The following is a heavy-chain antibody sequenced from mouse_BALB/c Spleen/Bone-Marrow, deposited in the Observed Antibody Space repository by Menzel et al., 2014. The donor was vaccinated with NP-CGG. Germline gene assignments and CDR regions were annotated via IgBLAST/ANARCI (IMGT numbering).Heavy chain of an antibody. CDR2: IDPRNGDT. Sequence: VQLKQSGAELVRSGASVKLSCTASGFNIKDYYMHWVKQRPEQGLEWIAWIDPRNGDTEYAPKFQGKATMTADTSSNTAYLQLSSLTSEDTAVYYCNAEHGNYHYFDYWGQGTTLTVSS. CDR1: GFNIKDYY. CDR3: NAEHGNYHYFDY. V-gene: IGHV14-4*02. J-gene: IGHJ2*01. D-gene: IGHD6-1*01.